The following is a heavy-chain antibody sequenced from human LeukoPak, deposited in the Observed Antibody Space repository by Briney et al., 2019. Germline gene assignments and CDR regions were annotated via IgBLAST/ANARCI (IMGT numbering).Heavy chain of an antibody. J-gene: IGHJ4*02. V-gene: IGHV1-2*02. Sequence: GASVKVSCKASGYTFTGYYMHWVRQAPGQGLEWMGWINPNSGGTNYAQKFQGRVTMTRDTSISTACMELSRLRSDDTAVYYCARGGTRVSMVRGVMVDYWGQGTLVTVSS. CDR1: GYTFTGYY. CDR2: INPNSGGT. CDR3: ARGGTRVSMVRGVMVDY. D-gene: IGHD3-10*01.